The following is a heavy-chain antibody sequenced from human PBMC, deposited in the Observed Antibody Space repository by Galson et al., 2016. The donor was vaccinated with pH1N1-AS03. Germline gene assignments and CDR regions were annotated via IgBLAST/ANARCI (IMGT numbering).Heavy chain of an antibody. CDR1: GLTFSSYA. V-gene: IGHV1-69*05. CDR3: ATAGNYFDIRRFDY. D-gene: IGHD3-9*01. J-gene: IGHJ4*02. Sequence: SVKVSCKASGLTFSSYAISWVRQAPGQGLEWMGGVKGVFRTTNYAQKFQGRLTITMDQSTGTAYMEVSSLRAEDTAVYYCATAGNYFDIRRFDYWGQGTPVTVFS. CDR2: VKGVFRTT.